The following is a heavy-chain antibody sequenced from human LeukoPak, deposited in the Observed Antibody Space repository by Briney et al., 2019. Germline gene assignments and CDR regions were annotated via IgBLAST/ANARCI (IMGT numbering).Heavy chain of an antibody. V-gene: IGHV3-30*02. CDR2: IRYDESKT. CDR3: ARAYCSSTRCSYYFDS. Sequence: QPGGSLRLSCAASGFSFSDYGMHWVRQAPAKGLEWVAFIRYDESKTYYGDSVKGRFTVSRDNSKNTLYLQMDSLRADDTAVYYCARAYCSSTRCSYYFDSWGQGTLVTVSS. D-gene: IGHD2-2*01. CDR1: GFSFSDYG. J-gene: IGHJ4*02.